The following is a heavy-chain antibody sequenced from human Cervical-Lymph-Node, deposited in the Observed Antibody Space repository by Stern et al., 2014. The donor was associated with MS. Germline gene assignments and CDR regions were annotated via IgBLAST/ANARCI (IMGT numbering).Heavy chain of an antibody. CDR2: IYHSGST. CDR3: ARMGCSSTSCYASYNWFDP. CDR1: GGSISSSNW. D-gene: IGHD2-2*01. J-gene: IGHJ5*02. Sequence: QVQLQESGPGLVKPSGTLSLTCAVSGGSISSSNWWSWVRQPPGKGLEWIGEIYHSGSTNYNPSLKSRVTISVDKSKNQFSLKLSSVTAADTAVYYCARMGCSSTSCYASYNWFDPWGQGTLVTVSS. V-gene: IGHV4-4*02.